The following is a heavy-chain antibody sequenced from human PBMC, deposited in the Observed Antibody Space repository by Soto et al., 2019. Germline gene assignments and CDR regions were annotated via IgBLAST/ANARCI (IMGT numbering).Heavy chain of an antibody. J-gene: IGHJ4*02. D-gene: IGHD5-18*01. CDR1: GYTFTGYY. Sequence: QVQLVQSGAEVKKPGASVKVSCKASGYTFTGYYMHWVRQAPGQGLEWMGWINPNSGGTNYAQKFQGWVTMTRDTSISTAYMELSRLRSDDTAVYYCASDMWIQGYSYGPFGYWGQGTLVTVSS. CDR2: INPNSGGT. CDR3: ASDMWIQGYSYGPFGY. V-gene: IGHV1-2*04.